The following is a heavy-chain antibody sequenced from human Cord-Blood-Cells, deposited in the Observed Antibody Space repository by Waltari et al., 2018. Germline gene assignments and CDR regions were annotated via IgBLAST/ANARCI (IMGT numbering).Heavy chain of an antibody. CDR1: GFIFRSYS. CDR3: ARVTRMHFDY. V-gene: IGHV3-48*02. CDR2: ISSSSSTI. Sequence: EVQLVESGGGLVQPGGSLRLSCAASGFIFRSYSRNSVRQAPGKGLEWVSYISSSSSTIYYADSVKGRFTISRDNAKNSLYLQMNSLRDEDTAVYYCARVTRMHFDYWGQGTLVTVSS. D-gene: IGHD3-16*01. J-gene: IGHJ4*02.